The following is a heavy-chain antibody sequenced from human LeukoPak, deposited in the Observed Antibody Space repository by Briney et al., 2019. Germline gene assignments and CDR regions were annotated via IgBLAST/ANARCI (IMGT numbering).Heavy chain of an antibody. CDR2: ISKDGRNI. V-gene: IGHV3-30*18. D-gene: IGHD3-10*01. Sequence: GGSLRLSCAASGFTFSVYGIHWVRQAPGKGLEGVAVISKDGRNIHYATSVKGRFTISRDNSKNTLYLQMNSLRAEDTAVYYCAKDQAGTMVRGVISCFDYWGQGTLVTVSS. CDR3: AKDQAGTMVRGVISCFDY. CDR1: GFTFSVYG. J-gene: IGHJ4*02.